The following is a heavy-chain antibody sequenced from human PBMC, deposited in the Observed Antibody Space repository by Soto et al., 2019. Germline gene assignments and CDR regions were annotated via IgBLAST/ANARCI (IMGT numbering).Heavy chain of an antibody. CDR3: ANLVTTGS. D-gene: IGHD4-17*01. J-gene: IGHJ5*02. V-gene: IGHV3-23*01. CDR1: GFPFDDYG. CDR2: ISESGGST. Sequence: EVQLLESGGGLVQPGGSLRLSCAASGFPFDDYGMTWVRQAPGKGLEGVSTISESGGSTYYAASVKGRFTISRDNSKNTVYLQMNSLTAEDTALYYCANLVTTGSWGRGTRVTVSS.